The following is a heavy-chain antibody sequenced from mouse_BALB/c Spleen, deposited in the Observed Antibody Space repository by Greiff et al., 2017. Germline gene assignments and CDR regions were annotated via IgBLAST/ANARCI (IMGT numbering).Heavy chain of an antibody. CDR3: TRSGYYGCSYGLSWYFDV. J-gene: IGHJ1*01. CDR1: GYTFTSYY. V-gene: IGHV1S81*02. Sequence: VQLVESGAELVKPGASVKLSCKASGYTFTSYYMYWVKQRPGQGLEWIGEINPSNGGTNFNEKFKSKATLTVDKSSSTAYMQLSSLTSEDSAVYYCTRSGYYGCSYGLSWYFDVWGAGTTVTVSS. CDR2: INPSNGGT. D-gene: IGHD1-1*01.